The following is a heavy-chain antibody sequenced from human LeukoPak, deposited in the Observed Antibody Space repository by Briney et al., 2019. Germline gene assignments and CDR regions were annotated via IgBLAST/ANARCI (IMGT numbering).Heavy chain of an antibody. D-gene: IGHD5-18*01. CDR2: MNPNSGNT. J-gene: IGHJ6*03. V-gene: IGHV1-8*02. CDR3: ARDNGGTAMAYYSYYYMDV. CDR1: GYTFTSYG. Sequence: GASVKVSCKASGYTFTSYGISWVRQATGQGLEWMGWMNPNSGNTGYAQKFQGRVTMTRNTSISTAYMELSSLRSEDTAVYYCARDNGGTAMAYYSYYYMDVWGKGTTVTISS.